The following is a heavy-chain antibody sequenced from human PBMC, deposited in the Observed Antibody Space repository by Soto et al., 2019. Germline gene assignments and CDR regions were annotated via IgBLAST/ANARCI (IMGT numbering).Heavy chain of an antibody. J-gene: IGHJ4*02. D-gene: IGHD3-22*01. Sequence: GGSLRISCAASGITFSDFAMAWLRQTTEKGLEWVSTISGRGDEIYYADPVKGRFTISRDNAKNSLYLQMNSLRAEVTAVYYCARVSGYYDSSGYSPEYWGQGTLVTVSS. CDR1: GITFSDFA. V-gene: IGHV3-21*01. CDR3: ARVSGYYDSSGYSPEY. CDR2: ISGRGDEI.